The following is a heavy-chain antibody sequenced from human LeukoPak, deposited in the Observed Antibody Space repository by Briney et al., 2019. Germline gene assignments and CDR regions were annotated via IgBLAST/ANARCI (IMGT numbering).Heavy chain of an antibody. V-gene: IGHV1-3*01. Sequence: ASVKVSCKASGYTFTASTMHWVRQVPGQRLEWMGCINAGNDNTEFSERFQDRVTITRDTSASTVYMELSSLTSEDTAVYYCAKGYNYGSWRVDYWGQGTLVTVSS. CDR2: INAGNDNT. CDR1: GYTFTAST. D-gene: IGHD3-10*01. J-gene: IGHJ4*02. CDR3: AKGYNYGSWRVDY.